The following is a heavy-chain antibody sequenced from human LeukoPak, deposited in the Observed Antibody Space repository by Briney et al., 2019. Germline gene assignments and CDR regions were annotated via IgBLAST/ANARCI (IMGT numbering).Heavy chain of an antibody. CDR3: ARDSSVSGFDY. V-gene: IGHV4-38-2*02. CDR1: GYSISSGYY. Sequence: KSLETLSLTCTVSGYSISSGYYWGWIRQPPGKGLEWIGSIYHSGSTYYNPSLKSRVTISVDTSKNQFSLKLSSVTAADTAVYYCARDSSVSGFDYWGQGTLVTVSS. J-gene: IGHJ4*02. CDR2: IYHSGST.